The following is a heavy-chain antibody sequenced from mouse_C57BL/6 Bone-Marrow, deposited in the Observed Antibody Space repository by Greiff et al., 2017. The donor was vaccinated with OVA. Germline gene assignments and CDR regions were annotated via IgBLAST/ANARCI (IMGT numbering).Heavy chain of an antibody. V-gene: IGHV1-64*01. Sequence: QVQLQQPGAELVKPGASVKLSCKASGYTFTSYWMHWVKQRPGQGLEWIGMIHPNSGSTNYNEKFKGKATFTADTSSNTAYMQLSSLTTEDSAIYYCARSGFAYWGQGTLVTVSA. CDR2: IHPNSGST. CDR3: ARSGFAY. CDR1: GYTFTSYW. J-gene: IGHJ3*01.